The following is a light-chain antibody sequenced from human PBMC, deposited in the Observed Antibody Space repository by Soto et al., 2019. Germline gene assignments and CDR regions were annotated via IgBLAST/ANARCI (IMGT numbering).Light chain of an antibody. V-gene: IGKV3-11*01. CDR3: QQRSNWPPYT. Sequence: EIVLTQSPATLSLSPGERATLSCRASQSVSSYLAWYQQKPGQAPRLLIYDASSRATGIPARFSGSGSGPDSTLTTGSLEHEDFAVYYCQQRSNWPPYTFGQGTKLEIK. CDR1: QSVSSY. J-gene: IGKJ2*01. CDR2: DAS.